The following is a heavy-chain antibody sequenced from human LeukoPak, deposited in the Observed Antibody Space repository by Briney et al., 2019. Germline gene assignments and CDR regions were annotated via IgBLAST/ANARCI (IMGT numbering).Heavy chain of an antibody. CDR1: GGSISSYY. D-gene: IGHD3-22*01. CDR2: IYYSGST. V-gene: IGHV4-59*12. CDR3: ARDYPYYYDSSGYLYYFDY. Sequence: SETLSLTCTVSGGSISSYYWSWIRQPPGKGLEWIGYIYYSGSTNYNPSLKSRVTISVDTSKNQFSLKLSSVTAADTAVYYCARDYPYYYDSSGYLYYFDYWGQGTLVTVSS. J-gene: IGHJ4*02.